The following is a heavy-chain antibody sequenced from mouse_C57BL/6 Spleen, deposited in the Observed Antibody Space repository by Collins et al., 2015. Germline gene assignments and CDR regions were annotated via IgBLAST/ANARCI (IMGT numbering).Heavy chain of an antibody. J-gene: IGHJ1*03. V-gene: IGHV1-64*01. CDR3: ASLYGSSFDWYFDV. CDR2: IHPNSGST. Sequence: QVQLQQPGAELVKPGASVKLSCKASGYTFTSYWMHWVKRRPGQGLEWIGMIHPNSGSTNYNEKFKSKATLTVDKSSSTAYMQLSSLTSEDSAVYYCASLYGSSFDWYFDVWGTGTTVTVSS. CDR1: GYTFTSYW. D-gene: IGHD1-1*01.